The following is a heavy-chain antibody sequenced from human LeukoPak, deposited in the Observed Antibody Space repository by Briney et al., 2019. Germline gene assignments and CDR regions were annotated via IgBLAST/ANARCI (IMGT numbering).Heavy chain of an antibody. D-gene: IGHD3-22*01. V-gene: IGHV1-8*01. CDR3: ARGRTDYYESSGSFPALGY. J-gene: IGHJ4*02. CDR2: MNPTSGDT. CDR1: GYTFISFD. Sequence: ASVKVSCKASGYTFISFDINWVRQATGQGLEWMGWMNPTSGDTVYAQMFQGRVTMTRDTSTSTAYMELSSLGSEDTAVYYCARGRTDYYESSGSFPALGYWGQGTLVTVSS.